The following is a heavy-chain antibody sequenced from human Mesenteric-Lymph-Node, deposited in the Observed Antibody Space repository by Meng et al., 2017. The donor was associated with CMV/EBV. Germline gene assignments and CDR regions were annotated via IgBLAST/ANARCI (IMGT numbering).Heavy chain of an antibody. J-gene: IGHJ4*02. Sequence: GESLKISCAASGFSFSTYSMNWVRQAPGKGLEWVSLISSSSNYKYYADSVKGRFTISRDNAKNSLYLQMNSLRADDTAVYHCARGAPTGDYADYWGQGTLVTVSS. V-gene: IGHV3-21*01. CDR1: GFSFSTYS. CDR3: ARGAPTGDYADY. CDR2: ISSSSNYK. D-gene: IGHD4-17*01.